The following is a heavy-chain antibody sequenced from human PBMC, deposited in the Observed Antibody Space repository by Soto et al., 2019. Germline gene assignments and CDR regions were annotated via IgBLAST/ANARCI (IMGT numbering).Heavy chain of an antibody. D-gene: IGHD2-15*01. V-gene: IGHV3-23*01. CDR1: GFTFTSYA. CDR3: VKDLVGSNADYFDY. CDR2: ISSSGGST. Sequence: GGSLRLCCAASGFTFTSYAMSWVRQAPGKGMEWVAAISSSGGSTYYADSVKGRFTISRDNSRNTLYLQMNSLRAEDAAVYYCVKDLVGSNADYFDYWGQGTLVTVSS. J-gene: IGHJ4*02.